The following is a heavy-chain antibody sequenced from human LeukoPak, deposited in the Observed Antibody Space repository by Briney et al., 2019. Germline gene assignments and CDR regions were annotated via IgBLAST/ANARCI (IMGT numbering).Heavy chain of an antibody. CDR2: FDPEDGET. CDR3: ATARISAQQDYYYGMDV. Sequence: ASVKVSCKASGYTFTTYAMNWVRQAPGKGLEWMGGFDPEDGETIYAQKLQGRVTVTEDTSTDTAYMELSSLRSEDTAVYYCATARISAQQDYYYGMDVWGQGTTVTVSS. V-gene: IGHV1-24*01. D-gene: IGHD3-3*02. J-gene: IGHJ6*02. CDR1: GYTFTTYA.